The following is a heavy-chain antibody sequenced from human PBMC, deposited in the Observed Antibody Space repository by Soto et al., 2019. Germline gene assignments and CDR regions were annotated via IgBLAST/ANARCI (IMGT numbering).Heavy chain of an antibody. V-gene: IGHV4-59*01. CDR1: CGSISSYY. Sequence: SETLSLTCTFSCGSISSYYWSWIRQPPGKGLEWIGYIYYSGSTNSNPSLKSRVTISVDTSKNQFSLKLSSVTAADTAVYYCARDSKRGYSGYDKLDYWGQGTLVTVS. CDR2: IYYSGST. J-gene: IGHJ4*02. D-gene: IGHD5-12*01. CDR3: ARDSKRGYSGYDKLDY.